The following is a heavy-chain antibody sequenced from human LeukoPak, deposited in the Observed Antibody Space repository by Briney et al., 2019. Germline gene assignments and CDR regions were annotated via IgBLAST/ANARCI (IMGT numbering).Heavy chain of an antibody. J-gene: IGHJ3*02. D-gene: IGHD7-27*01. CDR1: GGSITSYY. CDR3: ATYLPSAWGAFDI. Sequence: SETLSLTCTVSGGSITSYYWSWIRQPPGKGLELIGYIYYSQSTNYNPSLRSRVAISVDTSKKQFSLKLSSVTAADTAVYYCATYLPSAWGAFDIWGQGTMVTVSS. V-gene: IGHV4-59*01. CDR2: IYYSQST.